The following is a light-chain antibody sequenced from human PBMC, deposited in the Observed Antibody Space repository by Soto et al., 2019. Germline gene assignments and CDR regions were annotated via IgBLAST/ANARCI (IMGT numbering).Light chain of an antibody. CDR2: ADY. Sequence: QSVLTQPPSASGTPGQRVTLSCSGSGSNIGSNTVNWYQHLPGTAPKLLIYADYHRPSGVPDRFSGSKSGTSASLAISGLQSEDEADYYCAAWDDSLKGVVFGTGTKVTVL. CDR1: GSNIGSNT. V-gene: IGLV1-44*01. J-gene: IGLJ1*01. CDR3: AAWDDSLKGVV.